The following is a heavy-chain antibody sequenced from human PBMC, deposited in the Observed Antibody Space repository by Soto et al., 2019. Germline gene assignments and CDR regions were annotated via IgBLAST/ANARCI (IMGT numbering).Heavy chain of an antibody. CDR3: ARDSAFTMMVPFFDY. V-gene: IGHV3-30-3*01. CDR2: ISYDGSNK. J-gene: IGHJ4*02. Sequence: QVQLVESGGGVVQPGRSLRLSCAASGFTFSSYAMHWVRQAPGKGLEWVALISYDGSNKYDADSVKGRFTISRDNSKNTLYLQMNSLRPEDTAVYYCARDSAFTMMVPFFDYWGQGTLVTVSS. CDR1: GFTFSSYA. D-gene: IGHD3-22*01.